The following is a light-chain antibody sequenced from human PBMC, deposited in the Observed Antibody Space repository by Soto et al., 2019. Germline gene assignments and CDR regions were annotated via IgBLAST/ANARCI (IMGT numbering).Light chain of an antibody. V-gene: IGKV3-15*01. CDR1: QSVSSN. Sequence: IVMTQSPATLSVSPGETATLSCRASQSVSSNLAWYQQKPGQAPRLLIYDASTRATGIPARFSGSGSGTEFTLTISSLQSEDFAVYYWQQFNNWPPLFTFGPGTKVDFK. CDR3: QQFNNWPPLFT. J-gene: IGKJ3*01. CDR2: DAS.